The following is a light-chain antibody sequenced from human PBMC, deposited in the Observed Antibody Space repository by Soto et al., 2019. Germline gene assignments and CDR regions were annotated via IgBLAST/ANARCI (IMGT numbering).Light chain of an antibody. CDR2: GVS. V-gene: IGKV3-20*01. J-gene: IGKJ5*01. CDR3: YLSGSSLIT. Sequence: EVGLSTYPGTVSLSKRERVTGSCMASQSVTNNQFAWFRQKPGQAPRLLIWGVSNRATGIPDRFSGSGSGTDFTLTIIRLETEDFVVFYCYLSGSSLITCGQGTRLEIK. CDR1: QSVTNNQ.